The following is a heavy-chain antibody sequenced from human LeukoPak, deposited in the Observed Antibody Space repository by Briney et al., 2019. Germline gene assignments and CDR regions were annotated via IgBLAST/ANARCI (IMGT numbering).Heavy chain of an antibody. Sequence: GGSLRLSCAASGFTFGSYWMSWVRQAPGKGLEWVANIKQDGSESYYVDSVKGRFTISRDNAKNSLYLRMNSLRAEDTAVYYCARGWLVPDFWGQGTLVTVSS. CDR3: ARGWLVPDF. CDR2: IKQDGSES. J-gene: IGHJ4*02. D-gene: IGHD6-19*01. CDR1: GFTFGSYW. V-gene: IGHV3-7*01.